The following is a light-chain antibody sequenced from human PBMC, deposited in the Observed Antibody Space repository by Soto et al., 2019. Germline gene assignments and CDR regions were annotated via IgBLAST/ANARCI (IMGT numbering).Light chain of an antibody. CDR3: SSYTTTSTV. CDR1: DSAVGAHNC. CDR2: DVS. Sequence: QSVLTQPASVSGSPGQSITISCTETDSAVGAHNCVSWYQQHPGKAPKLMIYDVSDRPSGVSDRFSGSKSGNTASLTISGLQAEDEADYYCSSYTTTSTVFGGGTQLTVL. J-gene: IGLJ2*01. V-gene: IGLV2-14*01.